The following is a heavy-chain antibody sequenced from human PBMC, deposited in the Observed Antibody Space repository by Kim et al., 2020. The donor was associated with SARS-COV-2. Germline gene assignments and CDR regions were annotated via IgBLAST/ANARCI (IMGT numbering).Heavy chain of an antibody. CDR3: ARGEWELPTTKRYFDL. J-gene: IGHJ2*01. Sequence: KFQGRVTITADKSTSTAYMELSSLRSEDTAVYYCARGEWELPTTKRYFDLWGRGTLVTVSS. V-gene: IGHV1-69*04. D-gene: IGHD1-26*01.